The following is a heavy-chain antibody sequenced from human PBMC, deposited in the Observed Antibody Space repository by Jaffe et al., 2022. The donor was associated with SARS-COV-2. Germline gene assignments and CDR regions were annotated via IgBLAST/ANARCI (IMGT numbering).Heavy chain of an antibody. D-gene: IGHD2-2*01. V-gene: IGHV3-21*01. Sequence: EVQLVESGGGLVKPGGSLRLSCAASGFTFSSYSMNWVRQAPGKGLEWVSSISSSSSYIYYADSVKGRFTISRDNAKNSLYLQMNSLRAEDTAVYYCARDWTLSQWIPAAIPDYYYGMDVWGQGTTVTVSS. CDR1: GFTFSSYS. CDR2: ISSSSSYI. J-gene: IGHJ6*02. CDR3: ARDWTLSQWIPAAIPDYYYGMDV.